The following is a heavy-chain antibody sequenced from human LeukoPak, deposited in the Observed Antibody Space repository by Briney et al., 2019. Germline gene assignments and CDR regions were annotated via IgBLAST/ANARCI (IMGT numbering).Heavy chain of an antibody. J-gene: IGHJ4*02. CDR2: IQQDGSEK. D-gene: IGHD1-26*01. Sequence: GGSLRLSCAASGFTFSSYWMIWVRQAPGKGLEWVAIIQQDGSEKYYVDSVKGRFTISRDNAKNSLYLQMNSLRAEDTAVYYCARNPPRYFNWGQGTLVTVSS. CDR3: ARNPPRYFN. CDR1: GFTFSSYW. V-gene: IGHV3-7*05.